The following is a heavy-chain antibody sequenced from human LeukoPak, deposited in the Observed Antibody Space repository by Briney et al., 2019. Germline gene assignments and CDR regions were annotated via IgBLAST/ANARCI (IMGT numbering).Heavy chain of an antibody. CDR1: GFTVSTNC. CDR3: ARGGSYSAFDI. D-gene: IGHD1-26*01. CDR2: FYSGGNT. J-gene: IGHJ3*02. Sequence: PGGSLRLSCAASGFTVSTNCMSWVRQAPGKGLEWVSVFYSGGNTYYADSVKGRFTISRDNSKNTLYLQMNSLRAEDTAVYYCARGGSYSAFDIWGQGTMVTVSS. V-gene: IGHV3-66*01.